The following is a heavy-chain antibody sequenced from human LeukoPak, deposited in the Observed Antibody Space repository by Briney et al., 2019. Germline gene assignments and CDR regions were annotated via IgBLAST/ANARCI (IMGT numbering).Heavy chain of an antibody. Sequence: GGSLRLSCAASGFTFSSYWMSWVRQAPGKGREWVANIKQDGSEKYYVDSVKGRFTISRDNAKNSLYLQMNSLRAEDTAVYYCASVRSYPKFDYWGQGTLVTVSS. D-gene: IGHD1-26*01. J-gene: IGHJ4*02. V-gene: IGHV3-7*01. CDR1: GFTFSSYW. CDR2: IKQDGSEK. CDR3: ASVRSYPKFDY.